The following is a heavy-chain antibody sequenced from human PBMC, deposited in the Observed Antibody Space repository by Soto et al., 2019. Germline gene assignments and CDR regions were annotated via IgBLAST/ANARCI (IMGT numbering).Heavy chain of an antibody. V-gene: IGHV1-3*01. CDR1: GYTFTSYA. D-gene: IGHD3-10*01. J-gene: IGHJ6*02. CDR3: ARMGVGFGELFTYYYGMDV. Sequence: ASVKVSCKASGYTFTSYAMHWVRQAPGQRLEWMGWINAGNGNTKYSQKFQGRVTITRDTSASTAYMELSSLRSEDTAVYYCARMGVGFGELFTYYYGMDVWGQGTTVTVSS. CDR2: INAGNGNT.